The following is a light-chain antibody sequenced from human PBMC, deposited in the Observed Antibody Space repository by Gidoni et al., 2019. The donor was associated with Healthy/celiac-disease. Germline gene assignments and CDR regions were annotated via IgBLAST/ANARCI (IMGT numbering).Light chain of an antibody. V-gene: IGKV3-11*01. CDR3: QQRSNWPIT. CDR2: DAS. CDR1: QSVSSY. Sequence: EIVLTQSPATRSLSPGERATLSCRASQSVSSYLAWYQQKPGQAPRLLIYDASNRATGIPARFSGSGSGTDFTLTISSLEPEDFAVYYCQQRSNWPITFXXXTRLEIK. J-gene: IGKJ5*01.